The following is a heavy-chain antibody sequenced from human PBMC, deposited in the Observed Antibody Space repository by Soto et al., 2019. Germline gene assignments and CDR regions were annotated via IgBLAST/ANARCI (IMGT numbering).Heavy chain of an antibody. CDR3: ARRTRSGSYDP. Sequence: ASVKVSCKASGYTFTSYYMHWVRQAPGQGLEWMGIINPSDGSTSYVQKFQGRVTMTRDTSTSTVYMELSSLRSEDTAVYYCARRTRSGSYDPWGQGTLVTVSS. J-gene: IGHJ5*02. CDR2: INPSDGST. CDR1: GYTFTSYY. D-gene: IGHD1-26*01. V-gene: IGHV1-46*01.